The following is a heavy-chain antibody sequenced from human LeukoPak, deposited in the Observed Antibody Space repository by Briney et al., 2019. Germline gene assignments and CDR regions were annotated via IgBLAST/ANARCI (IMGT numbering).Heavy chain of an antibody. CDR2: IYYNGNT. V-gene: IGHV4-61*01. CDR3: ARVGDYSGSY. CDR1: GGSVTSGRYF. D-gene: IGHD1-26*01. Sequence: SETLSLTCAVSGGSVTSGRYFWSWIRQPPGKGLEWNWYIYYNGNTKYSPSLESRITLSVDTSQNQFSLRLTSVSAADTAVYFCARVGDYSGSYWGQGTLVTVSS. J-gene: IGHJ4*02.